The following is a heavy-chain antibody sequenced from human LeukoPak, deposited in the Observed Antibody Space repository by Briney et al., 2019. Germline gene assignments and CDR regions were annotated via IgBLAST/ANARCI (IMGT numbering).Heavy chain of an antibody. CDR2: INHSGST. V-gene: IGHV4-34*01. CDR3: ARGFATWDY. J-gene: IGHJ4*02. CDR1: GGSFSGYY. Sequence: SETLSLTCAVYGGSFSGYYWSWIRQPPGKGLEWIGEINHSGSTNYNPSLKSRVTISVDTSKNQFSLKLSSVTAADTTVYYCARGFATWDYWGQGTLVTVSS.